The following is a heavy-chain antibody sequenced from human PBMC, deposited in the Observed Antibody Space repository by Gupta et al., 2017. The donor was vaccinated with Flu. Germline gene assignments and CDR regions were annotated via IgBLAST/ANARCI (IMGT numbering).Heavy chain of an antibody. V-gene: IGHV5-10-1*01. Sequence: EVQLVQSGAEVKKPGASLRISCKGSGYSFTSYWISWVRQMPGKGLEWMGRIDPSDSYTNYSPSFQGHVTISADKSISTAYLQWSSLKASDTAMYYCARHRGEYSSSWYGPFDYWGQGTLVTVSS. J-gene: IGHJ4*02. CDR3: ARHRGEYSSSWYGPFDY. CDR1: GYSFTSYW. D-gene: IGHD6-13*01. CDR2: IDPSDSYT.